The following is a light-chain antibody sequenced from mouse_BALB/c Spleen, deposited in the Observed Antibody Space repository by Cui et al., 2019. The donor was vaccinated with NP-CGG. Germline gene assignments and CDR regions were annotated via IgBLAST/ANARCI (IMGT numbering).Light chain of an antibody. V-gene: IGLV1*01. CDR1: TGAVTTSNY. CDR2: GTN. CDR3: ALWYSNHWV. J-gene: IGLJ1*01. Sequence: AVVTQEAALLTSSGETVTLTCRSSTGAVTTSNYANWVQEKPDHLFTGLIGGTNNRAPGVPARFSGSLIGDKAALTITGAQTEDEAIYFCALWYSNHWVFGGGTKLTVL.